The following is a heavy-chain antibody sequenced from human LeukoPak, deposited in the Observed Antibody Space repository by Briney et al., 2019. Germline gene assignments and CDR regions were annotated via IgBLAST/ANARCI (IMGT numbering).Heavy chain of an antibody. CDR2: IYGSSSYI. Sequence: GGSLRLSCAASGFTFSSYSMNWVRQAPGKGLEWVSSIYGSSSYIYYADSVKGRFTISRDNANNSLYLQMNSLRAEDTAVYYCAKLSRDYYGSGRGAFDYWGQGTLVTVSS. J-gene: IGHJ4*02. CDR3: AKLSRDYYGSGRGAFDY. CDR1: GFTFSSYS. V-gene: IGHV3-21*01. D-gene: IGHD3-10*01.